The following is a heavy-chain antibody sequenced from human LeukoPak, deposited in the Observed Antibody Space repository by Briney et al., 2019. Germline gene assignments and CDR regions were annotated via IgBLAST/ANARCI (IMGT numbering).Heavy chain of an antibody. V-gene: IGHV3-30*02. D-gene: IGHD3/OR15-3a*01. J-gene: IGHJ4*02. CDR1: GYSFTNNG. CDR3: ARTAGWTGPDY. CDR2: IRNDGSQK. Sequence: GGSLRLSCAASGYSFTNNGIHWVRQAPGKGLEWVAFIRNDGSQKYHADSVKGRFTISRDTSKSMLFLQMNSLRTEDTAVYYCARTAGWTGPDYWGQGTLVIVSS.